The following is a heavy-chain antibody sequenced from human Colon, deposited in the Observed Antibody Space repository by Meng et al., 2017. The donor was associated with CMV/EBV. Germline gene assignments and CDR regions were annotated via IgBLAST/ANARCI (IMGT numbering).Heavy chain of an antibody. V-gene: IGHV3-30*02. D-gene: IGHD2-21*02. CDR3: VKTGTAWQFDF. CDR2: IWFDGSSK. J-gene: IGHJ4*02. CDR1: GFTFSNYA. Sequence: QVDLVESGGGGVQLGGSLRLSCEASGFTFSNYAMHWVRQAPGKGLEWVAFIWFDGSSKDYADSVKGRFTISRDNSMNRLYLQVNSLRSEDTAVYYCVKTGTAWQFDFWGQGTLVTVSS.